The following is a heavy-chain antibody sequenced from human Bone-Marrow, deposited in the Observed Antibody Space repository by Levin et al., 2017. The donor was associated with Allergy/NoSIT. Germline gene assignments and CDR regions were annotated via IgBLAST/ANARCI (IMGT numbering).Heavy chain of an antibody. V-gene: IGHV1-2*06. CDR1: GYTFKNYF. D-gene: IGHD1-1*01. CDR2: INPNSGDA. CDR3: ARGQSPVVTGSVAFAP. J-gene: IGHJ5*02. Sequence: ASVKVSCKASGYTFKNYFIHWVRQAPGQGLEWMGRINPNSGDARFAQMFQGRVSMTRDTSISTAYMELGRLTSDDSAVYYCARGQSPVVTGSVAFAPWGQGTLVTVSS.